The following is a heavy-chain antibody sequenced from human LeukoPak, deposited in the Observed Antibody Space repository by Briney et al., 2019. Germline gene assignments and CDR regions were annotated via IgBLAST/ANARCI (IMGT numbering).Heavy chain of an antibody. Sequence: PSETLSLTCAVSGYSISSGYYWGWIRQPPGKGLEWIGSIYHSGSTYYNPSLKSRVTISVDTSKNQFSLKLSSVTAADTAVYYCARAIVVVVAALNWFDPWGQGTLVTASS. J-gene: IGHJ5*02. CDR3: ARAIVVVVAALNWFDP. CDR1: GYSISSGYY. D-gene: IGHD2-15*01. V-gene: IGHV4-38-2*01. CDR2: IYHSGST.